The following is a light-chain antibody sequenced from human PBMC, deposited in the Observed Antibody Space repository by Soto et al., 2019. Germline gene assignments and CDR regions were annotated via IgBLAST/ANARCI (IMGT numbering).Light chain of an antibody. CDR3: QQRYNWPPT. V-gene: IGKV3-11*01. CDR2: DAS. Sequence: IVLTQSPATLSLSPWEITTLSCRASQYVSSFLAWYQQKAGQAPRLLIYDASHRATGIPARFSGSGSGTDFTLTINSLEPEDFALYYCQQRYNWPPTFGQGTKVDIK. CDR1: QYVSSF. J-gene: IGKJ1*01.